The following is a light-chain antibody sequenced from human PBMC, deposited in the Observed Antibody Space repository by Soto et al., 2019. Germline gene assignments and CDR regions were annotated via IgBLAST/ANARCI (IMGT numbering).Light chain of an antibody. CDR3: QQSYSTPPLT. V-gene: IGKV1-39*01. Sequence: DIQMTQSPSYLSASVGDRVTITCRASQSISSYLNWYQHKPGKAPKLLIYAASSLQSGVPSRFSGSGSGTDFTPTISSLQPQDFATYYCQQSYSTPPLTFGEGTKVDIK. J-gene: IGKJ4*01. CDR2: AAS. CDR1: QSISSY.